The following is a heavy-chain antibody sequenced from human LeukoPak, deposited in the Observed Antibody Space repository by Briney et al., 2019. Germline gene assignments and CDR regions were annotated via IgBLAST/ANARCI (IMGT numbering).Heavy chain of an antibody. D-gene: IGHD3-10*01. Sequence: ASVKVSCKASGYTFTHHYMHWVRQAPGQGLEWMGWINPNGGDTNYAHKFQGRVTMTRDTSISTAYMELSSLRSDDTALYYCARDRSLLTMVWFDYWGQGTLVTVSS. V-gene: IGHV1-2*02. CDR1: GYTFTHHY. CDR2: INPNGGDT. J-gene: IGHJ4*02. CDR3: ARDRSLLTMVWFDY.